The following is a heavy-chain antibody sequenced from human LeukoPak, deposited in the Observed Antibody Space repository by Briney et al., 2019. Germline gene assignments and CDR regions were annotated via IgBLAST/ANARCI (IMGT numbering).Heavy chain of an antibody. CDR2: ISSSSSYI. V-gene: IGHV3-21*01. CDR3: AGERTRIVGATRGNAFDI. D-gene: IGHD1-26*01. CDR1: GFTFSSYS. Sequence: GGSLRLSCAASGFTFSSYSMSWVRQAPGKGLEWVSSISSSSSYIYYADSVKGRFTISRDNAKNSLYLQMNSLRAEDTAVYYCAGERTRIVGATRGNAFDIWGQGTMVTVSS. J-gene: IGHJ3*02.